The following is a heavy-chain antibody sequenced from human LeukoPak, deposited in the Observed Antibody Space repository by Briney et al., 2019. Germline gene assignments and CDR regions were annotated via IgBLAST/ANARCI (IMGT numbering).Heavy chain of an antibody. CDR3: ARLSTVTTSFDY. CDR2: FYYTGST. V-gene: IGHV4-39*07. J-gene: IGHJ4*02. Sequence: SETLSLTCSVSGDSISSSSYYWGWIRQPPGKGLESIGSFYYTGSTYYNPSLKSRVSMSVDTSKNQFSLKLSSVTAADTAVYYCARLSTVTTSFDYWGQGTLVTVSS. D-gene: IGHD4-11*01. CDR1: GDSISSSSYY.